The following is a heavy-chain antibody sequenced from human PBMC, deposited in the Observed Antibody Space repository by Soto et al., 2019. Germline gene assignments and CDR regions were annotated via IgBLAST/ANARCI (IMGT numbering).Heavy chain of an antibody. J-gene: IGHJ4*02. CDR3: AKGQTAVTIFGVVIISGYFDY. D-gene: IGHD3-3*01. CDR2: ISGSGGST. CDR1: GFTFSSYA. Sequence: EVQLLESGGGLVQPGGSLRLSCAASGFTFSSYAMSWVRQAPGKGLEWVSAISGSGGSTYYADPVKGRFTISRDNSKNTLYLQMNSLRAEDTAVYYCAKGQTAVTIFGVVIISGYFDYWGQGTLVTVSS. V-gene: IGHV3-23*01.